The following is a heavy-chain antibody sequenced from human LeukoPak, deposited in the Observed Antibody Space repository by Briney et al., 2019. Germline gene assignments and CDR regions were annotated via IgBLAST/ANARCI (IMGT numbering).Heavy chain of an antibody. J-gene: IGHJ6*03. CDR1: GGSISSYY. Sequence: SETLSLTCTVSGGSISSYYWSWIRQPPGKGLEWIGDIYYSGSTNYNPSLKSRVTISVDTSKNQFSLKLSSVTAADTAVYYCARGSMVRRVTGLYYYYMDVWGKGTTVTVSS. V-gene: IGHV4-59*01. CDR3: ARGSMVRRVTGLYYYYMDV. D-gene: IGHD3-10*01. CDR2: IYYSGST.